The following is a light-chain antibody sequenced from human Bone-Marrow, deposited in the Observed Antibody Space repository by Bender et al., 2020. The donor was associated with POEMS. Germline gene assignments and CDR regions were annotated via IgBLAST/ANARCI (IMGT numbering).Light chain of an antibody. CDR2: RDI. Sequence: SHELTQPPSVSVSPGQTARITCSGDVLSKEYAYWYQQKPGQAPVLVIYRDIKRPSGIPERFSGSSSGTIVTLTISAVQAEDEADYYCQSADISGAYVLFGGGTKLTVL. CDR1: VLSKEY. CDR3: QSADISGAYVL. V-gene: IGLV3-25*03. J-gene: IGLJ2*01.